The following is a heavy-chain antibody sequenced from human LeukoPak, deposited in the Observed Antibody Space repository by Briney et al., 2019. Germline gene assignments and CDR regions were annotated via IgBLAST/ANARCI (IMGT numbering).Heavy chain of an antibody. Sequence: ASVKVSCKASRYNFIDSYIHCLREAPIQGIEWMGWINPAGGDTLYARKFQGRVTMTRDTSIASAYLELRTLSSDDTAVYFCARDDWDSSALPIHLAYWGQGTLLAVSS. CDR2: INPAGGDT. CDR3: ARDDWDSSALPIHLAY. D-gene: IGHD3-9*01. CDR1: RYNFIDSY. V-gene: IGHV1-2*02. J-gene: IGHJ4*02.